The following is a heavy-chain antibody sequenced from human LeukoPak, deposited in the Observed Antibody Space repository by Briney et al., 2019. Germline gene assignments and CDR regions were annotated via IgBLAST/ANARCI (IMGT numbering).Heavy chain of an antibody. D-gene: IGHD2-8*01. CDR3: TRGTDGLWDF. CDR2: ISSSSDYI. Sequence: PGGSLRLSCVVSGFTSTGYSMTWVRQAPGKGLEWVSSISSSSDYIFYADSVKGRFTISRDNAKNSLYLQMNSLRAEDTAVYYCTRGTDGLWDFWGQGTLVTVSS. V-gene: IGHV3-21*06. CDR1: GFTSTGYS. J-gene: IGHJ4*02.